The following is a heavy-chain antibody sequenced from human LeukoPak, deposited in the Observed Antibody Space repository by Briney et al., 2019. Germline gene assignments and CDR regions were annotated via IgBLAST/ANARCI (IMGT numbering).Heavy chain of an antibody. CDR3: ARGVDYGSGGSCPADS. CDR1: GFTFSGYG. CDR2: IWYDGSNK. D-gene: IGHD2-15*01. J-gene: IGHJ4*02. Sequence: GGSLRLSCAASGFTFSGYGMHWVRQAPGKGLEWVAVIWYDGSNKHYADSVKGRFTISRDNSKNTLYLQMNSLRAEDTAVYYCARGVDYGSGGSCPADSWGPGTLVTVSS. V-gene: IGHV3-33*08.